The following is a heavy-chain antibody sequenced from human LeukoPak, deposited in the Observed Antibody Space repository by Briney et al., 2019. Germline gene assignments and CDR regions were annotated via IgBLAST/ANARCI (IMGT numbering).Heavy chain of an antibody. V-gene: IGHV4-39*07. J-gene: IGHJ4*02. CDR3: ARGGGLGEIDY. Sequence: SETLSLTCTVSGGSISSSSYYWGWIRQPPGKGLEWIGSIYYSGSTYYNPSLKSRVTISVDTSKNQFSLKLSSVTAADTAVYYCARGGGLGEIDYWGQGTLVTVSS. CDR1: GGSISSSSYY. D-gene: IGHD3-16*01. CDR2: IYYSGST.